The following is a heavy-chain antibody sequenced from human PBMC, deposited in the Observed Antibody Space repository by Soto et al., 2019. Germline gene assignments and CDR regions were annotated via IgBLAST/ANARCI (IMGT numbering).Heavy chain of an antibody. V-gene: IGHV1-3*01. CDR3: ARDLRFYDPAVDF. CDR2: INAGKGNT. Sequence: ASGKVCCKASGYTFTSYAMHWVRQAPGQRLEWMGWINAGKGNTKYSQKFQGRVTITRDTSPSTAYMELSSLRSEDTAVYYCARDLRFYDPAVDFWGQGSLVTFSS. D-gene: IGHD5-12*01. CDR1: GYTFTSYA. J-gene: IGHJ4*02.